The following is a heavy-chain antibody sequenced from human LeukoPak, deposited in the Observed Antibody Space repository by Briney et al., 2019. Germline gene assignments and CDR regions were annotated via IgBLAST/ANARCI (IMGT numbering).Heavy chain of an antibody. CDR2: ISAYNGNT. CDR1: GYTFTSYG. D-gene: IGHD2-2*02. J-gene: IGHJ6*02. CDR3: ARPGADCGSAGCYTYPYYGLDV. V-gene: IGHV1-18*01. Sequence: SVKVSCKASGYTFTSYGISWVRQAPGQGLEWMGWISAYNGNTNYAQKLQGRVTMTTDISTSTAYMELRSLRSDDTAVYYCARPGADCGSAGCYTYPYYGLDVWGQGTTVTVSS.